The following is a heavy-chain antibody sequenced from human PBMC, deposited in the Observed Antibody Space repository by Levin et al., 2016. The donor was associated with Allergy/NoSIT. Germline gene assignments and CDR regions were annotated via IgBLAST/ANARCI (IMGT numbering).Heavy chain of an antibody. CDR2: IYSGGRI. D-gene: IGHD2-21*02. V-gene: IGHV3-66*01. CDR3: TSSCGGDCYPYFQH. Sequence: VRQAPGKGLEWVSVIYSGGRIDYADSVKGRFTISRDNSRNTLYLQMNSLRAEDTAVYYCTSSCGGDCYPYFQHWGQGTLVTVSS. J-gene: IGHJ1*01.